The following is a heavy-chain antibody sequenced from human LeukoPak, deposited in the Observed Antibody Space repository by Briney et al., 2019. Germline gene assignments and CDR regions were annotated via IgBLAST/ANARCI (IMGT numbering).Heavy chain of an antibody. CDR3: ASHDTSGYYLYRYLRT. J-gene: IGHJ5*02. Sequence: PGGSLRLSCAASGFTFSNYAMTWVRQAPGKGLEWVSSITGSGGNTYYVDSVKGRFTISRDNSKNTLFLQMNSLRAEDTAGYHCASHDTSGYYLYRYLRTWGQGTLVTVSS. D-gene: IGHD3-22*01. V-gene: IGHV3-23*01. CDR2: ITGSGGNT. CDR1: GFTFSNYA.